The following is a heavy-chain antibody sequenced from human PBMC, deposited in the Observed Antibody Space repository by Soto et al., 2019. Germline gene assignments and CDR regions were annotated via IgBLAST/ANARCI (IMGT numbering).Heavy chain of an antibody. CDR1: GFTSSDYY. Sequence: PGGSLRLSCEASGFTSSDYYMSWIRQAPGKGLEWIAYSSNSGTFTKYADSVKGRFSISRDNAKNSLYLQINNLSGEDTATYFCARSGDNYNLLDYWGQGTPVTVSS. CDR2: SSNSGTFT. CDR3: ARSGDNYNLLDY. D-gene: IGHD1-1*01. V-gene: IGHV3-11*06. J-gene: IGHJ4*02.